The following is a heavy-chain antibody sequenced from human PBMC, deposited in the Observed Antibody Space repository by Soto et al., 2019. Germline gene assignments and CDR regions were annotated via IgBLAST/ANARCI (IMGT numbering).Heavy chain of an antibody. CDR1: GFTFSSYA. J-gene: IGHJ4*02. CDR3: ASLEYYFDY. V-gene: IGHV3-30-3*01. Sequence: QVQLVESGGGVVQHGRSLRLSCAASGFTFSSYAMHWVRQAPGKGLEWVAVISYDGSNKYYADYVKGRFTIYRDNYKNTLYLQMNSRRAEDTAVYYCASLEYYFDYWGQGTLVTVSS. CDR2: ISYDGSNK.